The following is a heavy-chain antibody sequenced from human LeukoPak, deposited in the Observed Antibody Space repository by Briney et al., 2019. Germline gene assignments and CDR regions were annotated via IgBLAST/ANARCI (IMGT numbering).Heavy chain of an antibody. CDR3: AREGRRDYGDYPYYFDY. CDR1: EFTFSNCA. V-gene: IGHV3-23*01. Sequence: GGSLRLSCAASEFTFSNCAMNWVRQAPGKGLEWVSGISGSGGSTYYADSVKGRFTISRDNAKNSLFLQMNTLRAEDTAVYYCAREGRRDYGDYPYYFDYWGQGTLVTVSS. J-gene: IGHJ4*02. CDR2: ISGSGGST. D-gene: IGHD4-17*01.